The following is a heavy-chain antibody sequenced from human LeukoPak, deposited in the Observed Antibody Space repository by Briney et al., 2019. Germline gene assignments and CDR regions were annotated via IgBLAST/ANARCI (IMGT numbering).Heavy chain of an antibody. J-gene: IGHJ6*04. CDR2: INPNSGGT. CDR1: GYTFTGYY. D-gene: IGHD3-10*01. CDR3: ARDWATDVSPGSSRMDV. Sequence: ASVKVSCKASGYTFTGYYMHWVRQAPGQGLEWMGWINPNSGGTNYAQKFQGRVAMTRDTSISTAYMELSRLRSDDTAVYYCARDWATDVSPGSSRMDVWGKGTTVTVSS. V-gene: IGHV1-2*02.